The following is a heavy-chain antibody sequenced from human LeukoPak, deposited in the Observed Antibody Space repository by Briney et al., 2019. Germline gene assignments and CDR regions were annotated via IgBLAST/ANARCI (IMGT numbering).Heavy chain of an antibody. Sequence: VASVTVSCKASGGTFSSYAISWVRQAPGQGLEWMGWISAYNGNTNYAQSLQGRVTMTTDTSTSTVYMEMRSLTSDDTAAYYCARDLDQYNGRFGGFGHDFWGQGTLVTVSS. J-gene: IGHJ4*02. CDR3: ARDLDQYNGRFGGFGHDF. CDR2: ISAYNGNT. CDR1: GGTFSSYA. V-gene: IGHV1-18*01. D-gene: IGHD3-10*01.